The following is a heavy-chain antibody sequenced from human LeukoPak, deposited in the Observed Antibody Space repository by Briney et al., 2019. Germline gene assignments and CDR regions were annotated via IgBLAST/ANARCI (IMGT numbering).Heavy chain of an antibody. CDR2: ISYDGSNK. D-gene: IGHD5-12*01. Sequence: GRSLRLSCAASGFTFSSYGMHWVRQAPGKGLEWVAVISYDGSNKYYADSVKGRFTISRDNSKNALYLQMDSLRAEDTAVYYCAKGRVGYSGYDYLFFDYWGQGTLVTVSS. CDR1: GFTFSSYG. J-gene: IGHJ4*02. CDR3: AKGRVGYSGYDYLFFDY. V-gene: IGHV3-30*18.